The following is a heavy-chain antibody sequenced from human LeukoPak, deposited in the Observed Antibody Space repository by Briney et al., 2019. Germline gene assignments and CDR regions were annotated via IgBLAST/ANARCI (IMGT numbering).Heavy chain of an antibody. CDR3: AKSLRSSPCCFDC. CDR1: GFNLSSYV. V-gene: IGHV3-23*01. D-gene: IGHD2-2*01. CDR2: INGSGDRT. J-gene: IGHJ4*02. Sequence: PGESLRLFRAPCGFNLSSYVLRWVRPAPPKGLASVSGINGSGDRTYYADSVKGRITLSRGNAKNTVYLQMNSLGADDTAMLSRAKSLRSSPCCFDCWGRGTLVTVSS.